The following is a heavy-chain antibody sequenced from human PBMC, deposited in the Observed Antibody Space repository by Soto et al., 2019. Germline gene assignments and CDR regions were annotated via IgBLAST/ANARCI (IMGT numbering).Heavy chain of an antibody. CDR1: GFTFRSYV. Sequence: QVQLVESGGGVVQPGTSLRLSCVGSGFTFRSYVIHWVRQAPGKGLEWVALTSYDGSNNFYGDSVKGRFTISRDNSRKTVELQMDSLRLEDTSIYYCARWGTTGGLDVWGQGTLVSVSS. J-gene: IGHJ4*02. CDR3: ARWGTTGGLDV. CDR2: TSYDGSNN. D-gene: IGHD3-16*01. V-gene: IGHV3-33*05.